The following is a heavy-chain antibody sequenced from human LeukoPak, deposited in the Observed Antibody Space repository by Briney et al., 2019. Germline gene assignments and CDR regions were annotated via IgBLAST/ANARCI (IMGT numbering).Heavy chain of an antibody. Sequence: SGTLSLTCTVSGGSISSGSYYWSWIRQPAGKGLEWIGRIYTSGSTNYNPSLKSRVTISVDTSKNQFSLKLSSVTAADTAVYYCARDGTYYYDSSGYYYQYNWFDPWGQGTLVTVSS. V-gene: IGHV4-61*02. CDR1: GGSISSGSYY. J-gene: IGHJ5*02. CDR3: ARDGTYYYDSSGYYYQYNWFDP. CDR2: IYTSGST. D-gene: IGHD3-22*01.